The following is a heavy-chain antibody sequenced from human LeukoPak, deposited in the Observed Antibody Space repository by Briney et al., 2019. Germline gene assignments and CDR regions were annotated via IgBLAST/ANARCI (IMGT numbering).Heavy chain of an antibody. CDR1: GLTFRGFW. J-gene: IGHJ4*02. D-gene: IGHD5-24*01. CDR3: ARERDGRFFDY. V-gene: IGHV3-7*01. CDR2: INQDGSEK. Sequence: GGSLRLSCAVSGLTFRGFWVSWVRQAPGKGLEWVANINQDGSEKYFVDSVKGRFTISRDNSKNSLHLQMNTLRAEDTALYYCARERDGRFFDYWGQGTLVTVSS.